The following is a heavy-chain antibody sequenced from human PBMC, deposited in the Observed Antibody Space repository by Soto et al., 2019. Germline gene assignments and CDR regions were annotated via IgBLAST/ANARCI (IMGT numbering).Heavy chain of an antibody. Sequence: PSETLSLTCIVSGGSISSNDFYWSWIRQHPGKGLEWIGYIYYSGNTYYNPSLKSRVTILVDTSKNQCSLKVSSVTAADTAVYYCARLSGSWQSWFAPWGQGALVTVSS. V-gene: IGHV4-31*03. CDR3: ARLSGSWQSWFAP. CDR1: GGSISSNDFY. CDR2: IYYSGNT. D-gene: IGHD6-13*01. J-gene: IGHJ5*02.